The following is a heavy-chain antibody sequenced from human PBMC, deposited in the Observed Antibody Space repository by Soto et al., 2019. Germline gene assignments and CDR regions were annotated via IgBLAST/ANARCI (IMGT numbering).Heavy chain of an antibody. V-gene: IGHV4-39*01. Sequence: SETLSLTCTVSGGSISSSSYYWGWIRQPPGKGLEWIGSIYYSGSTYYNPSLKSRVTISVDTSKNQFSLKLSSVTAADTAVYYCARLAVAGTTRYYYYYYGMDVWGQGTTVTLSS. CDR3: ARLAVAGTTRYYYYYYGMDV. CDR1: GGSISSSSYY. J-gene: IGHJ6*02. D-gene: IGHD6-19*01. CDR2: IYYSGST.